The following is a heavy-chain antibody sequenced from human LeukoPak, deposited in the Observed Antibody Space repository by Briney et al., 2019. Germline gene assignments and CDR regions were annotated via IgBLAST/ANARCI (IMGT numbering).Heavy chain of an antibody. J-gene: IGHJ6*03. CDR2: INTNTGNP. D-gene: IGHD4-11*01. CDR3: ARLVTTSYYYYYYMDV. CDR1: GYTFTSYA. Sequence: GASVKVSCKASGYTFTSYAMNWVRQAPGQGLEWMGWINTNTGNPTYAQGFTGRFVFSLDTSVSTAYLQISSLRAEGTAVYYCARLVTTSYYYYYYMDVWGKGTTVTVSS. V-gene: IGHV7-4-1*02.